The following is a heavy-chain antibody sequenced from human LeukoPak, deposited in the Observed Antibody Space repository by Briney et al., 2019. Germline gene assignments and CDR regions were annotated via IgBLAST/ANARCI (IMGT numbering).Heavy chain of an antibody. V-gene: IGHV3-23*01. Sequence: GGSLRLSCAASGFTFSSYAMSWVRQAPGKGLEWVSTISGSGGSTYYADSVKGRFTISRDNSKNTLYLQMNSLRAEDTAVYCCARRADSSGYYFDYWGQGTLVTVSS. D-gene: IGHD3-22*01. CDR1: GFTFSSYA. CDR2: ISGSGGST. J-gene: IGHJ4*02. CDR3: ARRADSSGYYFDY.